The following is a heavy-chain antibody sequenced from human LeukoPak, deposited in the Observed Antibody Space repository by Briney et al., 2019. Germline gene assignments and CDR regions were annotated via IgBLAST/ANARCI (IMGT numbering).Heavy chain of an antibody. J-gene: IGHJ4*02. Sequence: SETLSLTCTVSGGSISSYYWSWIRQPPGKGLEWIGYIYYSGSTNYNPSLKSRVTMSVDTSKNQFSLKLSSVTAADTAVYYCARQSSSNWYLDFSGQGTLVTISS. CDR3: ARQSSSNWYLDF. CDR2: IYYSGST. CDR1: GGSISSYY. V-gene: IGHV4-59*08. D-gene: IGHD6-13*01.